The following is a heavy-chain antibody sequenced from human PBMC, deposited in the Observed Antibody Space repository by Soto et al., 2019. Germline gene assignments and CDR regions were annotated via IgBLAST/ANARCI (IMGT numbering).Heavy chain of an antibody. J-gene: IGHJ5*02. CDR2: INAHSGGT. D-gene: IGHD6-6*01. CDR3: AKDLTRQLAYWLDP. V-gene: IGHV1-2*02. CDR1: GFSFTGYY. Sequence: ASVKVSCKASGFSFTGYYIHWLRQTPGQGLEWMGWINAHSGGTEYAQKFQGRVTLTRDTSISTAYMTLSSLRSDDTAIYYCAKDLTRQLAYWLDPWGQGTQVTVSS.